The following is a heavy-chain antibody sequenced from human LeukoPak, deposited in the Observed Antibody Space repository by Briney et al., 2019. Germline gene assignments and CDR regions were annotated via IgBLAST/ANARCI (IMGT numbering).Heavy chain of an antibody. CDR2: IIPILGIA. CDR1: GGTFSSYA. J-gene: IGHJ6*02. V-gene: IGHV1-69*04. D-gene: IGHD6-19*01. Sequence: SVKVSCKASGGTFSSYAISWVRQAPGQGLEWMGRIIPILGIANYAQKFQGRVTMTRNTSISTAYMELSSLRSEDTAVYYCAREAAPIAVATPVRYYYYYGMDVWGQGTTVTVSS. CDR3: AREAAPIAVATPVRYYYYYGMDV.